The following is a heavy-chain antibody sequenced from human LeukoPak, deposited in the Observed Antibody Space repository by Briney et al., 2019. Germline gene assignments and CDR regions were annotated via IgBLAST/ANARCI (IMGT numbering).Heavy chain of an antibody. CDR3: ARGAVGVGY. CDR1: GYTFTGYY. V-gene: IGHV1-2*02. J-gene: IGHJ4*02. CDR2: INPNSDGT. Sequence: GASVKVSCKASGYTFTGYYMHWVRQAPGQGLEWMGWINPNSDGTNYAQKFQGRVTVTRDTSISTAYMELSSLRSEDTAVYYCARGAVGVGYWGQGTLVTVSS. D-gene: IGHD1-26*01.